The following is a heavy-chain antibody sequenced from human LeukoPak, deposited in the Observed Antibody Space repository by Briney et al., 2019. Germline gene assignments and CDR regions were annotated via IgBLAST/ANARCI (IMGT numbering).Heavy chain of an antibody. Sequence: PSETLSLTCTDSGGSISSYYWSWIRQPAGKGLEWIGRIYTSGSTNYNPSLKSRVTMSVDTSNNQFSLKLSSVTAADTAVYYCARLPGGDSSSVVAFDIWGQGTMVTVSS. V-gene: IGHV4-4*07. CDR3: ARLPGGDSSSVVAFDI. J-gene: IGHJ3*02. CDR2: IYTSGST. D-gene: IGHD2-21*02. CDR1: GGSISSYY.